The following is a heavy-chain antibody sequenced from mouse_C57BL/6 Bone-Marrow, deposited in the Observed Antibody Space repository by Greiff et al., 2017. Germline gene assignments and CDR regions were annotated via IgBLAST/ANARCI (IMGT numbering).Heavy chain of an antibody. CDR1: GYTFTDYN. V-gene: IGHV1-18*01. CDR2: INPNNGGT. CDR3: ARSRQLRLHYFDY. Sequence: EVQLQQSGPELVKPGASVKIPCKASGYTFTDYNMDWVKQSHGKSLEWIGDINPNNGGTIYNQKFKGKATLTVDKSSSTAYMELRSLTSEDTAVYDCARSRQLRLHYFDYWGQGTTLTVSS. J-gene: IGHJ2*01. D-gene: IGHD3-2*02.